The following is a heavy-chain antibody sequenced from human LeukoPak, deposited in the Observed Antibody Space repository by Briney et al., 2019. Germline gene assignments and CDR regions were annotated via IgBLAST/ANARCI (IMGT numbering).Heavy chain of an antibody. J-gene: IGHJ4*02. CDR3: AKDLTTWNYGDREVSRAG. D-gene: IGHD4-17*01. CDR1: GFTFDDYA. CDR2: ISWNSGSI. V-gene: IGHV3-9*03. Sequence: PGRSLRLSCAASGFTFDDYAMHWVRQAPGKGLEWVSGISWNSGSIGYADPVKGRFTISRDNAKNSLYLQMNSLRAEDMALYYCAKDLTTWNYGDREVSRAGWGQGTLVTVSS.